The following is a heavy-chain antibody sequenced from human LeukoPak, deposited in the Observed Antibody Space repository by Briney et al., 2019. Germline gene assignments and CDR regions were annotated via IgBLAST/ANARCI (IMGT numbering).Heavy chain of an antibody. CDR3: ARDDGGHDAFDI. Sequence: GGSLRLSCAASGFTVSSNYMSWVRQAPGKGLEWVSVIYSGGSTYYAGSVKGRFTISRDNSKNTLYLQMNSLRAEDTAVYYCARDDGGHDAFDIWGQGTMVTVSS. V-gene: IGHV3-66*01. J-gene: IGHJ3*02. CDR1: GFTVSSNY. CDR2: IYSGGST. D-gene: IGHD3-3*01.